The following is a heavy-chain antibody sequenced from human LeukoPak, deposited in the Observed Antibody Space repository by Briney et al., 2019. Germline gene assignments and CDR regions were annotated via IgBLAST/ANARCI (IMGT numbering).Heavy chain of an antibody. CDR2: IYYSGST. CDR1: GVSISSYY. Sequence: SETLSLTCTVSGVSISSYYWSWIRQPPGKGLEWIGYIYYSGSTNYNPSLKSRVTISVDTSKNQFSLKLSSVTAADTAVYYCARALGDYVDYWGQGTLVTVSS. D-gene: IGHD4-17*01. J-gene: IGHJ4*02. CDR3: ARALGDYVDY. V-gene: IGHV4-59*01.